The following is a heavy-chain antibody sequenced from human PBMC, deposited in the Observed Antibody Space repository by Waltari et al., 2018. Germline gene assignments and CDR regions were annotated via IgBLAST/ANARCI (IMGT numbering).Heavy chain of an antibody. CDR1: GVFITSNRPY. J-gene: IGHJ3*01. D-gene: IGHD5-12*01. CDR2: VSYSGTT. Sequence: QLQLQESGPRLVRPSETLSLICRVYGVFITSNRPYWAWIRQAPGQGLVWIGTVSYSGTTYISPSLKSRVSVSRDTSKNQVSLILGSVTAADMAVYYCATYIGASVGTAAFDVWGQGTMVTVSS. V-gene: IGHV4-39*01. CDR3: ATYIGASVGTAAFDV.